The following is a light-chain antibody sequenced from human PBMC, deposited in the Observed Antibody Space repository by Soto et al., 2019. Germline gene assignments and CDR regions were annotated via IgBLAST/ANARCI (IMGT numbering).Light chain of an antibody. CDR1: SSDVGNYNY. V-gene: IGLV2-8*01. CDR2: EVS. J-gene: IGLJ1*01. Sequence: QSVLTQPASVSGSPGQSITISCTGASSDVGNYNYVSWYQQHPGKAPKLMIYEVSKRPSGVPDRFSGSKSGNTASLTVSGLQAEDEADYYCSSYAGSNNFEVFGTGTKVTVL. CDR3: SSYAGSNNFEV.